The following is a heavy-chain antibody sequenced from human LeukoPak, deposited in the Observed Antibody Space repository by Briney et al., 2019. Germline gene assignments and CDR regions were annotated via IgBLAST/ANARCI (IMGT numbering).Heavy chain of an antibody. Sequence: EASVKVSCKASGYTFTGYYMHWVRQAPGQGLEWMGRINPNRGGTNYAQKFQGRVTITRDTSISTAYMELSRLRSDHTAVYYCARDFGVEVVAGGDYWGQGTLVTVSS. J-gene: IGHJ4*02. CDR2: INPNRGGT. D-gene: IGHD2-15*01. V-gene: IGHV1-2*06. CDR3: ARDFGVEVVAGGDY. CDR1: GYTFTGYY.